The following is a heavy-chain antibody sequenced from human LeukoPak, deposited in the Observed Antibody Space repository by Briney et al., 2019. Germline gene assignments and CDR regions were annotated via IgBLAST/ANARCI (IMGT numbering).Heavy chain of an antibody. V-gene: IGHV4-39*01. CDR3: ARQAVAGNGFGY. CDR2: IYYSGNT. CDR1: GGSISSRSYY. J-gene: IGHJ4*02. D-gene: IGHD6-19*01. Sequence: SETLSLTCSVSGGSISSRSYYWGWIRQPPGKGLEWIGTIYYSGNTYYNPSLKSRVSISVDTSKNQFSLKLSSVTAADTAVYYCARQAVAGNGFGYWGQGTLVTVSS.